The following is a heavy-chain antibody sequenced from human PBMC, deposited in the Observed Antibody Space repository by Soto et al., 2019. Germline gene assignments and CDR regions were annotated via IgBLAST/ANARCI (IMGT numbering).Heavy chain of an antibody. V-gene: IGHV1-46*01. CDR3: ARVGRSGYGDYERHYYYYGMDV. Sequence: EASVKVSCXASGYTFTSYYMHWVRQAPGQGLEWMGIINPSGGSTSYAQKFQGRVTMTRDTSTSTVYMELSSLRSEDTAVYYCARVGRSGYGDYERHYYYYGMDVWGQGTTVTVSS. J-gene: IGHJ6*02. D-gene: IGHD4-17*01. CDR2: INPSGGST. CDR1: GYTFTSYY.